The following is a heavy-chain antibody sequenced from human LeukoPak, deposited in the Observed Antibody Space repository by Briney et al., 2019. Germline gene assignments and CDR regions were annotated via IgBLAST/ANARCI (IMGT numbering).Heavy chain of an antibody. Sequence: SETLSLTCTVSGGSISTSNYYWGWIRQPPGKGLEWIGEINHSGSTNYNPSLKSRVTISVDTSKNQFSLKLSSVTAEDTAVYYCAELGITMIGGVWGKGTTVTISS. J-gene: IGHJ6*04. V-gene: IGHV4-39*07. CDR1: GGSISTSNYY. D-gene: IGHD3-10*02. CDR3: AELGITMIGGV. CDR2: INHSGST.